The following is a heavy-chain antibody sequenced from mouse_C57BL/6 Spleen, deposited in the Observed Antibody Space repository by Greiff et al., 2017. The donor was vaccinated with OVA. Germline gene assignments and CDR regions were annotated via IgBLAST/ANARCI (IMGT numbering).Heavy chain of an antibody. J-gene: IGHJ2*01. V-gene: IGHV3-6*01. CDR1: GYSITSGYY. Sequence: VQLKESGPGLVKPSQSLSLTCSVTGYSITSGYYWNWIRQFPGNKLEWMGYISYDGSNNYNPSLKNRISITRDTSKNQFFLKLNSVTTEDTATYYCARRGSTDLYYFDYWGQGTTLTVSS. CDR3: ARRGSTDLYYFDY. CDR2: ISYDGSN. D-gene: IGHD1-1*01.